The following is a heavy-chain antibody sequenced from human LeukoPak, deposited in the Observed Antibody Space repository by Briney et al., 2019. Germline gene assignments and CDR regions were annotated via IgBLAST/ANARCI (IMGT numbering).Heavy chain of an antibody. Sequence: GGSLRLSCAASGFTFSSYSMNWVRQAPGKGLEWVSSISSSSSYIYYADSVKGRFTISRGNAKNSLYLQMNSLRAEDTAVYYCARVSEGWFGELSYYYYGMDVWGQGTTVTVSS. CDR3: ARVSEGWFGELSYYYYGMDV. J-gene: IGHJ6*02. D-gene: IGHD3-10*01. CDR2: ISSSSSYI. CDR1: GFTFSSYS. V-gene: IGHV3-21*01.